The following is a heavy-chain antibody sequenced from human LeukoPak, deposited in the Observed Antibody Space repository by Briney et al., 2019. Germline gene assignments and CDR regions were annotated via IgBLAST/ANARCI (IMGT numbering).Heavy chain of an antibody. CDR2: INPNSGGT. J-gene: IGHJ4*02. CDR3: ATAFKYGSGSYYLDY. CDR1: GYTFTGYY. Sequence: ASVKVSCKASGYTFTGYYMHWVRQAPGQGLEWMGGINPNSGGTNYAQKFQGRVTMTRDTSISTAYMELSRLRSDDTAVYYCATAFKYGSGSYYLDYWGQGTLVTVSS. V-gene: IGHV1-2*02. D-gene: IGHD3-10*01.